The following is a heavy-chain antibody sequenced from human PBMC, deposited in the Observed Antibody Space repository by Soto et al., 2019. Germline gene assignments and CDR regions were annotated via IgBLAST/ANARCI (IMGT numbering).Heavy chain of an antibody. CDR2: ISDSGDSI. D-gene: IGHD4-17*01. V-gene: IGHV3-48*03. CDR3: ARGVPYGDLRD. J-gene: IGHJ4*02. CDR1: GFTFSRDE. Sequence: EGPLVESGGGLVQPGGSLRLSCVVSGFTFSRDEMHWVRQAPGKGLEWLSYISDSGDSIYYADSVKGRFTISRDNAKNSLYLQMHSLRAGDTALYYCARGVPYGDLRDWGQGTLVTVSS.